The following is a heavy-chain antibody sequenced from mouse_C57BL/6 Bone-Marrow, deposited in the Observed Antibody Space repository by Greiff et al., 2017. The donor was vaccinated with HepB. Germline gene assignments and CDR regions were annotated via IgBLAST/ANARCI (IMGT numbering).Heavy chain of an antibody. CDR1: GYTFTDYN. D-gene: IGHD4-1*01. CDR2: INPNNGGT. J-gene: IGHJ3*01. Sequence: EVQLQQSGPELVKPGASVKIPCKASGYTFTDYNMDWVKQSHGKSLEWIGDINPNNGGTTYNQKFKGKATLTVDKSSSTAYMELRSLPSEDTAVYCCARSNWDEGFAYWGQGTLVTVSA. CDR3: ARSNWDEGFAY. V-gene: IGHV1-18*01.